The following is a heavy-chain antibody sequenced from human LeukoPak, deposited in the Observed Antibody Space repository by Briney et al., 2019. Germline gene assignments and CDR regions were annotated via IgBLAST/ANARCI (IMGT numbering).Heavy chain of an antibody. D-gene: IGHD1-26*01. Sequence: RGSLRLSCAASGFTLSNAWMNWVRQAPGKGLEWVSVIYSGGSTYYADSVKGRFTISRDNSKSTLYLQMNSLRAEDTAVYYCARDVGATSDYWGQGTLVTVSS. CDR1: GFTLSNAW. CDR2: IYSGGST. CDR3: ARDVGATSDY. J-gene: IGHJ4*02. V-gene: IGHV3-66*01.